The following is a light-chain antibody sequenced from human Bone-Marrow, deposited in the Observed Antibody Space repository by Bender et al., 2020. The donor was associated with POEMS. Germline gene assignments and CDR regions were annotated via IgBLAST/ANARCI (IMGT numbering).Light chain of an antibody. Sequence: SYVLTQPPSVSVAPGQTASITCGGADIGIKSVHWYQQKPGQAPVLVVYDDTDRPSGIPERFSGSNSGNTATLTISRVEAGDEADYYCQVWATSSDHWVFGGGTKLTVL. CDR3: QVWATSSDHWV. J-gene: IGLJ3*02. CDR1: DIGIKS. CDR2: DDT. V-gene: IGLV3-21*02.